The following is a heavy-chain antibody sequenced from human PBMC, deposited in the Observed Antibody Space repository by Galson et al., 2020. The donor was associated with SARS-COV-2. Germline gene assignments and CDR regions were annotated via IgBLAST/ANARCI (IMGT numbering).Heavy chain of an antibody. CDR2: ISYDGSNK. D-gene: IGHD6-19*01. Sequence: GGSLRLSCAASGLTSSSYAMHWVRQAPGKRQEWVPVISYDGSNKYYADSVKGRFTISRDNSKNRLYLQMNSLRAEDTAVYYCAKDPVAVAGPLDYWGQGTLVTVSS. CDR3: AKDPVAVAGPLDY. V-gene: IGHV3-30*01. CDR1: GLTSSSYA. J-gene: IGHJ4*02.